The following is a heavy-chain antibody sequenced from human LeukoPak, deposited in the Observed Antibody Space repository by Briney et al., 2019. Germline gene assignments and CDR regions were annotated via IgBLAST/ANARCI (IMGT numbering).Heavy chain of an antibody. J-gene: IGHJ4*02. CDR1: GYTFTGYY. CDR2: LNPNSGGT. CDR3: ARDTEMATINDY. Sequence: GASVKVSCKASGYTFTGYYMHWVRQAPGQGLEWMGWLNPNSGGTNYAQKFQGRVTMTRDTSISTVYMELSRLRSDDTAVYYCARDTEMATINDYWGQGTLVTVSS. D-gene: IGHD5-24*01. V-gene: IGHV1-2*02.